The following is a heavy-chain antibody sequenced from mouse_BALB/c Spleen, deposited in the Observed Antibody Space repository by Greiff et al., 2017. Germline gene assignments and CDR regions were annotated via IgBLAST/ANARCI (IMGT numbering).Heavy chain of an antibody. J-gene: IGHJ4*01. D-gene: IGHD2-14*01. CDR1: GFTFTDYY. V-gene: IGHV7-3*02. Sequence: EVKLMESGGGLVQPGGSLRLSCATSGFTFTDYYMSWVRQPPGKALEWLGFIRNKANGYTTEYSASVKGRFTISRDNSQSILYLQMNTLRAEDSATYYCARDRPYRYDNYAMDYWGQGTSVTVSS. CDR3: ARDRPYRYDNYAMDY. CDR2: IRNKANGYTT.